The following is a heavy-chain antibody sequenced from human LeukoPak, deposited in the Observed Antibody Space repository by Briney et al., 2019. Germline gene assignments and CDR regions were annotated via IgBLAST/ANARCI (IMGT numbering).Heavy chain of an antibody. CDR1: GGTFSSYA. J-gene: IGHJ4*02. CDR2: IIPIFGTA. V-gene: IGHV1-69*05. CDR3: ASRVLSSYGYYFDY. Sequence: SVKVSCKASGGTFSSYAISWVRQAPGQGLEWMGRIIPIFGTANYAQKFQGRVTITTDESTSTAYMEVSSLRSEDTAVYYCASRVLSSYGYYFDYWGQGTLVTVSS. D-gene: IGHD5-18*01.